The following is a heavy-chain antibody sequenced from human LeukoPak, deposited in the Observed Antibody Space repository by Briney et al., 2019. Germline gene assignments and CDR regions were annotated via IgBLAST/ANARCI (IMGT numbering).Heavy chain of an antibody. J-gene: IGHJ4*02. V-gene: IGHV3-33*01. D-gene: IGHD6-13*01. CDR1: GFTFSSYG. CDR2: IWYDGSNR. CDR3: ARDAPSPGAAHSSSYYFDY. Sequence: GGSLRLSCAASGFTFSSYGMHWVRQAPGKGLEWVAVIWYDGSNRYYADSVKGRFTISRDNSKNTLYLQMNSLRAEDTAVYYCARDAPSPGAAHSSSYYFDYWGQGTLVTVSS.